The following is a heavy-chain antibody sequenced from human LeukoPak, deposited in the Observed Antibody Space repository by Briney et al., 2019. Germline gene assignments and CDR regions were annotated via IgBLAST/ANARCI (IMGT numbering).Heavy chain of an antibody. J-gene: IGHJ6*03. D-gene: IGHD3-22*01. CDR3: AKDYYDSSGYYFRLNYYYYYMDV. V-gene: IGHV3-30*02. CDR2: IRYDGSNK. CDR1: GFTFSSYG. Sequence: GGSLRLSCAASGFTFSSYGMHWVRQAPGKGLEWVAFIRYDGSNKYYADSVKGRFTISRDNSKNTLYLQMNSLRAEDTAVYYCAKDYYDSSGYYFRLNYYYYYMDVWGKGTTVTISS.